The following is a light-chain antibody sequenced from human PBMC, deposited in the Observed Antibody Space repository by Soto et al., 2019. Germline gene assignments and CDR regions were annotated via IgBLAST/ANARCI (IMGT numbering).Light chain of an antibody. CDR3: QQYNSYPRT. V-gene: IGKV1-5*03. Sequence: DIQMTQSPSTLSASVGDRVTITCRASQSISSWLAWYQQKPGKAPKLLIYKASSLESGVPSRFSSSGSGTEVTITISSLQPDDFATYYYQQYNSYPRTFGQGTKVEIK. CDR1: QSISSW. CDR2: KAS. J-gene: IGKJ1*01.